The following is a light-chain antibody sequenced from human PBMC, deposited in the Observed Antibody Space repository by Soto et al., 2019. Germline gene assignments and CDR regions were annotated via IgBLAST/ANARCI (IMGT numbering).Light chain of an antibody. V-gene: IGLV2-11*01. CDR2: DVS. Sequence: QSALTQPRSVSGSPGQSVTNSCTGTSSDVGGYNYVSWYQQHPGKAPKLMIYDVSKRPSGVPDRFSGSKSGNTASLTISGLQAEDEADYYCCSYAGSYVFGTATKVTVL. J-gene: IGLJ1*01. CDR1: SSDVGGYNY. CDR3: CSYAGSYV.